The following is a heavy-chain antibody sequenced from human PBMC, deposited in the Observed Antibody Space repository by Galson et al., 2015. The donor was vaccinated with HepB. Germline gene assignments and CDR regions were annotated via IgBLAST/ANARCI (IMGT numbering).Heavy chain of an antibody. CDR1: GFSFSSYW. Sequence: CLRLSCAASGFSFSSYWMTWVRQAPGKGLEWVANIKQDGSDKHYGDSVKGRFTISRDNARNSLYLQMNSLRAEDTAVYYCALVRGAQNFDFWGQGTLVTVSS. CDR3: ALVRGAQNFDF. V-gene: IGHV3-7*01. J-gene: IGHJ4*02. D-gene: IGHD3-10*01. CDR2: IKQDGSDK.